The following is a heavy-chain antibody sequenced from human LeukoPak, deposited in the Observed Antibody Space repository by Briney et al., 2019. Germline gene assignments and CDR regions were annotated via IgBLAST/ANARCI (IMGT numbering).Heavy chain of an antibody. Sequence: ASVKVSCKASGYTFTSYDINWVRQATGQGLEWMGIINPSGGSTSYAQKFQGRVTMTRDTSTSTVYMELSSLRSEDTAVYYCARAWGGYGDYELDYWGQGTLVTVSS. D-gene: IGHD4-17*01. J-gene: IGHJ4*02. V-gene: IGHV1-46*01. CDR1: GYTFTSYD. CDR2: INPSGGST. CDR3: ARAWGGYGDYELDY.